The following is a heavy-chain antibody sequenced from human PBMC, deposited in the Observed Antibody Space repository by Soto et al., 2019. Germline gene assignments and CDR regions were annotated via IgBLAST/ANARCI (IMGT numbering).Heavy chain of an antibody. D-gene: IGHD5-12*01. Sequence: QITLKESGPTLVRPPQTLTLTCTFSGFSLTSGVGVGWIRQPPGKALEWLALIYWDDDKRYSPSLKNRLTITTDTSKSQVVLTMTNVGPVDTATYFCAHIDPEIVTVGGHGGFDYWGQGTLVTVSS. CDR1: GFSLTSGVG. V-gene: IGHV2-5*02. CDR2: IYWDDDK. CDR3: AHIDPEIVTVGGHGGFDY. J-gene: IGHJ4*02.